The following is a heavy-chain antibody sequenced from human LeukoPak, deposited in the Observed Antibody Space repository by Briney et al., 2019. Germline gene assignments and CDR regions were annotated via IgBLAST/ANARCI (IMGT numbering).Heavy chain of an antibody. V-gene: IGHV4-34*01. CDR1: GGSFSGYY. J-gene: IGHJ4*02. D-gene: IGHD6-19*01. CDR3: ASSPGQWLVGVDY. Sequence: SETLSLTCAVYGGSFSGYYWCWIRQPPGKGLEWIGEINHSGSTNYNPSLKSRVTISVDTSKNQFSLKLSSVTAADTAVYYCASSPGQWLVGVDYWGQGTLVTVSS. CDR2: INHSGST.